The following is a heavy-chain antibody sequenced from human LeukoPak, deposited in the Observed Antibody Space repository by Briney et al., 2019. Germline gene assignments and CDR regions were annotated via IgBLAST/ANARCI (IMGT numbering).Heavy chain of an antibody. D-gene: IGHD3-9*01. V-gene: IGHV3-74*03. CDR2: ILSDGRST. CDR1: GFIFSMYW. Sequence: GGSLRLSCEASGFIFSMYWMHWVRQVPGKGLMWVSSILSDGRSTTYADSVKGRFTMSRDNAKNTLSLQMNSLRAEDTAVYYCAKVRTYYDILTGYTPGFDFDYWGQGTLVTVSS. CDR3: AKVRTYYDILTGYTPGFDFDY. J-gene: IGHJ4*02.